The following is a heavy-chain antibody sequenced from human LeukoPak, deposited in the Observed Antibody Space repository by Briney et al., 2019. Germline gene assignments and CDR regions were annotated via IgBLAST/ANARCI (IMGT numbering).Heavy chain of an antibody. D-gene: IGHD2-2*01. J-gene: IGHJ5*02. CDR1: GFTFSSYG. V-gene: IGHV3-30*18. Sequence: GGSLRLSCAASGFTFSSYGMHWVRQAPGKGLEWVAVISYDGSNKYYADSVKGRFTISRDNSKNTLYLQMNSLRAEDTAVYYCAKSRSLVVPAAIGGPWFDPWGQGTLVTVSS. CDR2: ISYDGSNK. CDR3: AKSRSLVVPAAIGGPWFDP.